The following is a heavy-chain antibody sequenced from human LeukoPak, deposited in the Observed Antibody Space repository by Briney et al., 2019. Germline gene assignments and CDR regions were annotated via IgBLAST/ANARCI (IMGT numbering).Heavy chain of an antibody. Sequence: SETLSLTCTVSGGSIFGHYWSWIRQPPEKGLEWIGYIYYSGTTNYNPSLKSRVTISVDTSKNKFSLKLNSVTAADTAVYYCARDDSGDYGWFDPWGPGTLVTVSS. V-gene: IGHV4-59*11. CDR1: GGSIFGHY. CDR3: ARDDSGDYGWFDP. J-gene: IGHJ5*02. CDR2: IYYSGTT. D-gene: IGHD4-17*01.